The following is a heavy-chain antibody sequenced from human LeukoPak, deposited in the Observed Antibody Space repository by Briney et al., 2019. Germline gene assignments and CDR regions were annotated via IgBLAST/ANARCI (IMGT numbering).Heavy chain of an antibody. D-gene: IGHD4-23*01. V-gene: IGHV1-2*02. CDR3: ARSAWATTGVYFDY. CDR1: GYTFTGYY. J-gene: IGHJ4*02. CDR2: INPNSGGT. Sequence: ASVKVSCKASGYTFTGYYMHWVRQAPGQGLEWMGWINPNSGGTNYAQKFQGRVTMTTDTSTSTAYMELRSMRSDDTAVYYCARSAWATTGVYFDYWGQGTLVTVSS.